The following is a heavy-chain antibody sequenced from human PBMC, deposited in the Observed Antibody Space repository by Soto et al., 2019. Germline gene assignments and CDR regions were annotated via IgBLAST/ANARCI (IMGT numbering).Heavy chain of an antibody. V-gene: IGHV1-69*06. CDR2: IITIFGTA. CDR1: GGTFSSYA. J-gene: IGHJ6*02. Sequence: QVQLVQSGAEVKKPGSSVKVSCKASGGTFSSYAISWVRQAPGQGLEWMGGIITIFGTANYAQKFQGRVTITADKSTSTAYMELSSLRSEDTAVYYCASQEYYDSSGYYYYYGMDVWGQGTTVTVSS. D-gene: IGHD3-22*01. CDR3: ASQEYYDSSGYYYYYGMDV.